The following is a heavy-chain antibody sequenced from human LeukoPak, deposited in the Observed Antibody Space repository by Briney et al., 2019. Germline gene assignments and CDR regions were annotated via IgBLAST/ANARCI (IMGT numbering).Heavy chain of an antibody. J-gene: IGHJ5*02. CDR1: VFTFSSYS. V-gene: IGHV3-21*01. CDR3: ARGIAAAGTNWFDP. Sequence: GGSLRLSCAASVFTFSSYSMNWVRQAPGKGLEWVSSISSSNNYIYYADSVNSRFTISRDNAKNSLYLQMTSMRDEDTAVHYCARGIAAAGTNWFDPWGQGTLVTVSS. CDR2: ISSSNNYI. D-gene: IGHD6-13*01.